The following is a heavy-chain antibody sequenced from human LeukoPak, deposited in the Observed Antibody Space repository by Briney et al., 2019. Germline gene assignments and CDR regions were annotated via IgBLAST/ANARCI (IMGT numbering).Heavy chain of an antibody. CDR3: ARAVILGYCSGGSCFIDY. CDR1: GYTLTELS. V-gene: IGHV1-24*01. Sequence: ASVKVSCKVSGYTLTELSMHWVRQAPGKGLEWMGGFDPEDGETIYAQKFQGRVTMTEDTSTDTAYMELSSLRSEDTAVYYCARAVILGYCSGGSCFIDYWGQGTLVTVSS. J-gene: IGHJ4*02. D-gene: IGHD2-15*01. CDR2: FDPEDGET.